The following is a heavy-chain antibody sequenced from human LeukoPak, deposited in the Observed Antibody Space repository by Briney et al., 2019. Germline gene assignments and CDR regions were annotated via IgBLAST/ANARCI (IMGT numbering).Heavy chain of an antibody. Sequence: GGSLRLSCAASGFIFSSYWMSWVRQAPGKGLEWVANIKEDGSDKYYVDSVKGRFTISRDNTKNSLYLQMNSLRVEDTAVYYCARPEGNGWFPYWGQGTLVTVSS. CDR1: GFIFSSYW. D-gene: IGHD6-19*01. CDR3: ARPEGNGWFPY. J-gene: IGHJ4*02. V-gene: IGHV3-7*03. CDR2: IKEDGSDK.